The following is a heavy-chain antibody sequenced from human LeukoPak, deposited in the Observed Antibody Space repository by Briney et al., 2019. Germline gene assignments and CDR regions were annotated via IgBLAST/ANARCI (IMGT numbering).Heavy chain of an antibody. CDR1: GFTFSIYW. J-gene: IGHJ4*02. V-gene: IGHV3-7*01. D-gene: IGHD3-10*01. CDR3: ARHYGSGTYYYYFDY. Sequence: GGSLRLSCAASGFTFSIYWMSWVRQAPGKGLEWVANIKQDGSQKYYVDSVKGRFTISRDNAKNSLYLQMNSLRAEDTAVYYCARHYGSGTYYYYFDYWGQGTLVTVSS. CDR2: IKQDGSQK.